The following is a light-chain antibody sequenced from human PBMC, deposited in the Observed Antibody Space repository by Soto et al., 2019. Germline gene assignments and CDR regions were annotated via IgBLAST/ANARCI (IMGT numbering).Light chain of an antibody. CDR2: GAS. J-gene: IGKJ2*01. V-gene: IGKV3-11*01. Sequence: EVVLTQSPATLSLSPGERATLSCRASQNVRTFLDWYQQKPGQAPRLLIYGASNRATGIPARFSGSGSGTDFTLTISSLQSEDFAVYYCQQYNNWPQTFGQGTKLEIK. CDR3: QQYNNWPQT. CDR1: QNVRTF.